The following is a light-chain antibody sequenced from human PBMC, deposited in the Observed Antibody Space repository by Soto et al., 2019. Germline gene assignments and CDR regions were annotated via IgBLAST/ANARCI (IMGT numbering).Light chain of an antibody. CDR1: QSLLHSNGYNY. Sequence: PVCPGEPASISCRSSQSLLHSNGYNYLDWYLQKPGQSPQLLIFLGSNRASGVPDRFSGSGSGTDFTLKISRVEAEDVGIYYCMQALQTPPTFGQGTKVDIK. V-gene: IGKV2-28*01. CDR2: LGS. CDR3: MQALQTPPT. J-gene: IGKJ1*01.